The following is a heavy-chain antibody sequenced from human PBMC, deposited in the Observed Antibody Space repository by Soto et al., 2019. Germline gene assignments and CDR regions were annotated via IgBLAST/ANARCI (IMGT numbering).Heavy chain of an antibody. V-gene: IGHV4-39*07. CDR2: FFIGGNT. CDR1: GGSISSSTYY. Sequence: SETLSLTCTVSGGSISSSTYYWGWMRQPPGKGLEWIRSFFIGGNTYYNPSLKSRVTISVDTSKNQFSLKLSSVTAAYTAVYYCARASTTVTTLDYWSQGTLVTVSS. D-gene: IGHD4-17*01. J-gene: IGHJ4*02. CDR3: ARASTTVTTLDY.